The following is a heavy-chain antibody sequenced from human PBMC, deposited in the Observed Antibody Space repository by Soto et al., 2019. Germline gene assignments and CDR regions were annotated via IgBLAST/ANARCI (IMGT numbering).Heavy chain of an antibody. V-gene: IGHV1-18*01. D-gene: IGHD3-3*01. CDR2: ISAYNGNT. CDR3: ARRPPYYHFWSAYSEFDY. J-gene: IGHJ4*02. CDR1: GYTFTSYG. Sequence: ASVKVSCKASGYTFTSYGISWVRQAPGQGLEWMGWISAYNGNTNYAQKLQGRVTMTTDTSTSTAYMELRSLRSDDTAVYYCARRPPYYHFWSAYSEFDYWCQGTLVTVSS.